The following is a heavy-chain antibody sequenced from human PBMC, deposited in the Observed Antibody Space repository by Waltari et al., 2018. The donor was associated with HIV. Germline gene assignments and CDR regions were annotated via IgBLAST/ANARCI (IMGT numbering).Heavy chain of an antibody. CDR1: GGSISSYY. Sequence: QVQLEESGPGLVKPSETLSLTCTVSGGSISSYYWSWIRLPAGKGLEWIGRIYTRGGTNHNPSLKSRVTLSVDTAMNQFSLKLSSLTAADTAVYYCARGLRLGELSLYKYAFDIWGQGTMVTVSS. V-gene: IGHV4-4*07. CDR2: IYTRGGT. CDR3: ARGLRLGELSLYKYAFDI. D-gene: IGHD3-16*02. J-gene: IGHJ3*02.